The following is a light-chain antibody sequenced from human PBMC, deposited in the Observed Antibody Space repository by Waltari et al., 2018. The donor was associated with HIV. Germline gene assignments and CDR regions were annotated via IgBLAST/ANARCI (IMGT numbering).Light chain of an antibody. CDR2: GAF. CDR1: QSISTY. J-gene: IGKJ4*01. Sequence: DIQMTQSPSSLSASVGDRVTITCRTSQSISTYLNWYQQRPGKAPELLIYGAFSLQSGVPSGFSGSGSGTDFTLTITSLQPEDFATYFCQQSYRIPLTFGQGTKVEIK. CDR3: QQSYRIPLT. V-gene: IGKV1-39*01.